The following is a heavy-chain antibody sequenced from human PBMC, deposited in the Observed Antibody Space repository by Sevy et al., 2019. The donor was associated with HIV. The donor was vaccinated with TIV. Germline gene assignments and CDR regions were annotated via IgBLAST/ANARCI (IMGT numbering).Heavy chain of an antibody. CDR3: ARGKGRAVASEGYFDY. V-gene: IGHV3-30-3*01. D-gene: IGHD6-19*01. Sequence: GGSLRLSCAASGFTFSSYAMHWVRQAPGKGLEWVAVISYDGSNKYYADSVKGRFTISRDNSKNTLYLQMNSLRAEDTAVYYCARGKGRAVASEGYFDYWGQGTLVTVSS. CDR2: ISYDGSNK. CDR1: GFTFSSYA. J-gene: IGHJ4*02.